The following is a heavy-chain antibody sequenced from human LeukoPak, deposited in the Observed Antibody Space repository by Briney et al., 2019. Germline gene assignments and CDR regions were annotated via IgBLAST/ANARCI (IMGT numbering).Heavy chain of an antibody. CDR2: ISYDGSNK. D-gene: IGHD1-14*01. CDR3: ARDPGVLDY. J-gene: IGHJ4*02. V-gene: IGHV3-30*03. CDR1: GFTFSSYG. Sequence: GRSLRLSCAASGFTFSSYGMHWVRQAPGKGLEWVAVISYDGSNKYYADSVKGRFTISRDNSKNTLYLQMNSLRAEDTAVYYCARDPGVLDYWGQGTLVTVSS.